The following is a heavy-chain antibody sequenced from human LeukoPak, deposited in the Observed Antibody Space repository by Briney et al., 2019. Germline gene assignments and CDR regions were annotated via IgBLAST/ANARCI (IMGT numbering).Heavy chain of an antibody. D-gene: IGHD2-15*01. CDR3: VRDCTGGSCYGRGDY. J-gene: IGHJ4*02. CDR1: GFTFSDYY. CDR2: ISSSGTII. V-gene: IGHV3-11*01. Sequence: GGSLRLSCAASGFTFSDYYMSWIRQAPGKGLEWVSYISSSGTIIYYADSVKGRFTISRDNAKNSLYLQMNSLRAEDTAVYYCVRDCTGGSCYGRGDYWGQGTLVTVSS.